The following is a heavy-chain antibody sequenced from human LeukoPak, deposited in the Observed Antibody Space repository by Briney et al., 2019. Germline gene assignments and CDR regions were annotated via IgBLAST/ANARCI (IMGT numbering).Heavy chain of an antibody. CDR1: GFTFSSYA. V-gene: IGHV3-23*01. Sequence: GGSLRLSCAASGFTFSSYAMSWVRQAPGKGLEWFSAISGSGGSTYYADSVKGRFTISRDNSKNTLYLQMNSLRAEDTAVYYCAKQTPYYYDSSGYYGNWGQGTLVTVSS. J-gene: IGHJ4*02. CDR3: AKQTPYYYDSSGYYGN. CDR2: ISGSGGST. D-gene: IGHD3-22*01.